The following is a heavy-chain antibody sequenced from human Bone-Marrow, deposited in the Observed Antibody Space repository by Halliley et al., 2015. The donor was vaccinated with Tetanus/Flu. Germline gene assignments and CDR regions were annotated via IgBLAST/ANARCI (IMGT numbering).Heavy chain of an antibody. J-gene: IGHJ4*02. V-gene: IGHV3-15*01. Sequence: LEWVGRIKTTSEGATTDYSAPAKGRFTISRDDSKNPLYLQMNSLKTEDPALYYCTTDTASGRDWGQGTLVTVSS. CDR2: IKTTSEGATT. CDR3: TTDTASGRD. D-gene: IGHD5-12*01.